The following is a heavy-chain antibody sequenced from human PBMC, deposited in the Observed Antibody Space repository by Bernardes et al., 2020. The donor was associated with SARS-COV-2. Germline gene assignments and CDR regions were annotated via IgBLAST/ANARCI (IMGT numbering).Heavy chain of an antibody. CDR1: GGSISSYY. D-gene: IGHD2-2*01. Sequence: SEPLSLTCTVSGGSISSYYWSWIRQPPGKGLEWIGYVYYTGTTNYNPSLKGRVTMSVDTSKNQFSLKLNSVTTADTAFYYCAACSTSWLNWFDPWGRGSLVTV. V-gene: IGHV4-59*01. J-gene: IGHJ5*02. CDR3: AACSTSWLNWFDP. CDR2: VYYTGTT.